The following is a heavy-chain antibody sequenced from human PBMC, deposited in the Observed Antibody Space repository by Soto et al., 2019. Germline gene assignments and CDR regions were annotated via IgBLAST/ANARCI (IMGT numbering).Heavy chain of an antibody. D-gene: IGHD1-26*01. CDR1: GGTFSSYP. CDR2: IIPFFGTS. V-gene: IGHV1-69*01. Sequence: QVQLVQSGAEVKKPGSSVKVSCKASGGTFSSYPLNWVRQAPGQGLEWMGGIIPFFGTSNYAQKFQGRVTITADESTSTVYMELRSLTSDDTAVYYCARVGYVTNYGMAVWGQGTTVTVSS. CDR3: ARVGYVTNYGMAV. J-gene: IGHJ6*02.